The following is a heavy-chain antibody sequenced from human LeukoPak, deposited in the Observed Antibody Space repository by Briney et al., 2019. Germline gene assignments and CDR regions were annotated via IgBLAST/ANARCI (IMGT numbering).Heavy chain of an antibody. V-gene: IGHV4-59*01. CDR1: GGSINSGY. J-gene: IGHJ4*02. CDR3: ARDGDRSGYDYHY. D-gene: IGHD5-12*01. CDR2: LYPSGST. Sequence: SETLSLTCSVSGGSINSGYWSWIRQPPGKGLEWIGLLYPSGSTNYNPSLKSRVTISVDTSKNQFSLKLSSVTAADTAVYYCARDGDRSGYDYHYWGQGTLVTVSS.